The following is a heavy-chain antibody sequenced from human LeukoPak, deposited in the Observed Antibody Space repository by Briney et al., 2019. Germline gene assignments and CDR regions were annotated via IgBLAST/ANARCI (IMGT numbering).Heavy chain of an antibody. D-gene: IGHD1-7*01. CDR1: GFTFSSYA. CDR3: ASLLITGTTTYYFDY. Sequence: GGSLRLSCAASGFTFSSYAMHWVRQAPGKGLEWVAVISYDGSNKYYADSVKGRFTISRDNSKNTLYLQMNSLRAEDTAVYYCASLLITGTTTYYFDYWGQGTLVTVSS. J-gene: IGHJ4*02. V-gene: IGHV3-30*04. CDR2: ISYDGSNK.